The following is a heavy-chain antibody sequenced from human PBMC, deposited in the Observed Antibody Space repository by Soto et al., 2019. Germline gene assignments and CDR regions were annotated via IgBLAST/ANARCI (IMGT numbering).Heavy chain of an antibody. CDR1: GYTFTSYG. J-gene: IGHJ6*02. CDR2: ISAYNGNT. CDR3: AGDSSYYDFWSGYFMTDYYYGMDV. Sequence: ASVKVSCKASGYTFTSYGISWVRQAPGQGLEWMGWISAYNGNTNYAQKLQGRVTMTTDTSTSTAYMELRSLRSDDTAVYYCAGDSSYYDFWSGYFMTDYYYGMDVWGQGTTVTVSS. D-gene: IGHD3-3*01. V-gene: IGHV1-18*01.